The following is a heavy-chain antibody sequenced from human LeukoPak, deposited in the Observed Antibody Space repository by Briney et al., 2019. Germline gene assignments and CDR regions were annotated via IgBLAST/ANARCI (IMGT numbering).Heavy chain of an antibody. J-gene: IGHJ4*02. V-gene: IGHV1-2*02. Sequence: ASVKVSCKASGYNFKGYYIYWVRQAPGQGLEWMGWINPNSGGTNYAQKFQGRVTFTRGTSTSTAYMELDSLISDDTAVYYCARGPFSEAGTLWDYWGQGTLVTVSP. D-gene: IGHD6-19*01. CDR2: INPNSGGT. CDR1: GYNFKGYY. CDR3: ARGPFSEAGTLWDY.